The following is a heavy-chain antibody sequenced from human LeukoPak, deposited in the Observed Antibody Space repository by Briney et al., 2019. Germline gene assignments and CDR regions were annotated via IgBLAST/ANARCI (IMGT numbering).Heavy chain of an antibody. J-gene: IGHJ4*02. CDR1: GFTVSSNY. D-gene: IGHD3-3*01. CDR3: ARTHNYDFWSGYYFDY. CDR2: IYSGGST. V-gene: IGHV3-53*04. Sequence: GGSLRLSCAASGFTVSSNYMSWVRQAPGKGLEWVSVIYSGGSTYYADSVKGRFTISRHNSKNTLYLQMNSLRAEDTAVYYCARTHNYDFWSGYYFDYWGQGTLVTVSS.